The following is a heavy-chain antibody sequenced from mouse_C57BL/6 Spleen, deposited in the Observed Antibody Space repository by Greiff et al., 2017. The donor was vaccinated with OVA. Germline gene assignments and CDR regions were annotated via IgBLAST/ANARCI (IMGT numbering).Heavy chain of an antibody. CDR3: AKGKEFDY. V-gene: IGHV1-85*01. J-gene: IGHJ2*01. Sequence: QVHVKQSGPELVKPGASVKLSCKASGYTFTSYDINWVKQRPGQGLEWIGWIYPRDGSTKYNEKFKGKATLTVDTSSSTAYMELHSLTSEDSAVYFCAKGKEFDYWGQGTTLTVSS. CDR1: GYTFTSYD. CDR2: IYPRDGST.